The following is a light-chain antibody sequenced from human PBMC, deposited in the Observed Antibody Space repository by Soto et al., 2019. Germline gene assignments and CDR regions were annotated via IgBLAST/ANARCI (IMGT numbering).Light chain of an antibody. CDR2: SNN. CDR3: AAWDDSLNGPGYV. Sequence: QSVLTQPPSASGTPGQRVTISCSGSSSNIGSNTVNWYQQLPGTAPKLLIYSNNQRPSGVPDRFSGSKSGTSASLANSGLQSEDEADYYCAAWDDSLNGPGYVFGTGTKVTVL. CDR1: SSNIGSNT. J-gene: IGLJ1*01. V-gene: IGLV1-44*01.